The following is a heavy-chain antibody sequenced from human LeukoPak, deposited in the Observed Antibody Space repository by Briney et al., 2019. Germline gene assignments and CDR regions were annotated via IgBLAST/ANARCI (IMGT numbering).Heavy chain of an antibody. CDR1: GDFITASY. CDR2: VYYSGST. V-gene: IGHV4-59*01. CDR3: ATNTGTVFDY. D-gene: IGHD7-27*01. Sequence: PSETLSLTCTVSGDFITASYWSWIRQPPGKGLEWIGYVYYSGSTEYNPSLRSRVTISLEMSKHQFSLNVTSVTAADTDVYYCATNTGTVFDYWGQGALVTVSS. J-gene: IGHJ4*02.